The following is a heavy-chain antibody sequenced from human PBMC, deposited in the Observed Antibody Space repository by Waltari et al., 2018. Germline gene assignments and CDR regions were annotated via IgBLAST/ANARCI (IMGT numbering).Heavy chain of an antibody. Sequence: EVQMVESGGGLVQPGGSLRLTCAASGFRHGTFWVYWIRQGRGKGLVYVSGLDADGARTRYADSVRGRFTISRDNAKNAVYLQMTSLRAEDTALYYCARDWRNLGMDVWGQGTTVTVSS. V-gene: IGHV3-74*01. J-gene: IGHJ6*02. CDR2: LDADGART. CDR3: ARDWRNLGMDV. D-gene: IGHD3-3*01. CDR1: GFRHGTFW.